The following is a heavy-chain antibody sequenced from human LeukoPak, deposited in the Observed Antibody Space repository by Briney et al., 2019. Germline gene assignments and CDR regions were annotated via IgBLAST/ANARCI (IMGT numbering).Heavy chain of an antibody. D-gene: IGHD4-17*01. Sequence: SETLSLTCAVYGGSFSGYFWSWIRQPPGKGLEWIGEINHRGSTNYNPTLKSRVTISVDTSKNQFSLKLSSVTAADTAVYYCARGPYGDHWWVDFWGKGALVTVSS. CDR3: ARGPYGDHWWVDF. CDR2: INHRGST. CDR1: GGSFSGYF. V-gene: IGHV4-34*01. J-gene: IGHJ4*01.